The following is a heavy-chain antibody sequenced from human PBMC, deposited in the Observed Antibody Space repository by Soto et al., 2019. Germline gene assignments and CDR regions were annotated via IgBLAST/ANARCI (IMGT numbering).Heavy chain of an antibody. V-gene: IGHV1-69*08. J-gene: IGHJ4*02. CDR3: ARDSPIGSTFSGYDAIDY. CDR2: IIPLLDIT. CDR1: GGAFTNDI. D-gene: IGHD5-12*01. Sequence: QVQLVQSGAEVKKPGSSVKVSCKASGGAFTNDIITWVRQAPGQGLEWMGRIIPLLDITNYAQKFQGRVTITAYKSTSTAYMELNILISEDTAVYYCARDSPIGSTFSGYDAIDYWGQGTLVTFSS.